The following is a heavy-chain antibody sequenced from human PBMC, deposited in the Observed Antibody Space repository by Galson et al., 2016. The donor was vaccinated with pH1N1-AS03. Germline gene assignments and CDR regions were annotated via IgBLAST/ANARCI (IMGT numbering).Heavy chain of an antibody. J-gene: IGHJ4*02. Sequence: SLRLSCAASGFSFSHFAMHRVRQAAGKGPEWVAAMSNDGREYYGDSVRGRFTISRDNAKNTVYLQMISLRAEDTAVYYCATGRGYYYEYWGQGTLVTVSS. CDR3: ATGRGYYYEY. CDR2: MSNDGRE. V-gene: IGHV3-30*07. CDR1: GFSFSHFA. D-gene: IGHD3-10*01.